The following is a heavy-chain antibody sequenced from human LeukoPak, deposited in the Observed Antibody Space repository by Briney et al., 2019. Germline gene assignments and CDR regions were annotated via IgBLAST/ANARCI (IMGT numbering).Heavy chain of an antibody. Sequence: ASVKISCKVSGYTFTDYYMHWVQQAPGEGLEWMGLVDPEDGETIYAEKFQGRVTITADTSTDTAYMELSSLRSEDTAVYYCATPGLNSSRLRFDYWGQGTLVTVSS. D-gene: IGHD6-19*01. V-gene: IGHV1-69-2*01. CDR2: VDPEDGET. CDR1: GYTFTDYY. J-gene: IGHJ4*02. CDR3: ATPGLNSSRLRFDY.